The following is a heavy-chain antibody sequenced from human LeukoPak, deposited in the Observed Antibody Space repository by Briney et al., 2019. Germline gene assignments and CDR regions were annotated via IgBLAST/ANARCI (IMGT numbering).Heavy chain of an antibody. CDR2: IYPLDSDV. Sequence: GESLKISCQASGYTFSSYWIAWVRQMPGKGLECMGLIYPLDSDVRYSQALHGQVTISADKSTSTAYLQWSSLKASDTAMYYCARARRSSTPEVGDVFKTWYFFEYWGQGALVTVSS. CDR3: ARARRSSTPEVGDVFKTWYFFEY. CDR1: GYTFSSYW. V-gene: IGHV5-51*01. J-gene: IGHJ4*02. D-gene: IGHD6-13*01.